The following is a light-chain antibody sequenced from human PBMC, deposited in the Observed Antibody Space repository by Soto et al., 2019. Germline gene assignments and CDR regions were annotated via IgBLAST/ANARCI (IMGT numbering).Light chain of an antibody. V-gene: IGKV4-1*01. CDR1: QSVLYSVNNWNY. CDR2: WAS. CDR3: QQYYSLPLT. J-gene: IGKJ4*01. Sequence: DIVMTQSPASLAVSLGERATINCKSSQSVLYSVNNWNYLGWYQKKPGQPPKLLIYWASTRVSGVPDRFSGSGSETDFTLTITSVQAEDVAVYYCQQYYSLPLTFGGGTKVDIK.